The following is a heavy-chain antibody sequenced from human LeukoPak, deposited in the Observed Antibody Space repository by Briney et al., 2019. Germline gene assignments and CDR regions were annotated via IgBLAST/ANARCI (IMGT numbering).Heavy chain of an antibody. V-gene: IGHV1-2*02. CDR1: GYTFTGYY. D-gene: IGHD2-15*01. Sequence: ASVKVSCKASGYTFTGYYIHGVRQAPGQGLEWMGWINPNSGGTKYAQKFQGRVTMTRDTSISTAYMELNRLTSDDTAVYYCARVESLYCSGGTCYDYWGQGTLVTVSS. CDR2: INPNSGGT. CDR3: ARVESLYCSGGTCYDY. J-gene: IGHJ4*02.